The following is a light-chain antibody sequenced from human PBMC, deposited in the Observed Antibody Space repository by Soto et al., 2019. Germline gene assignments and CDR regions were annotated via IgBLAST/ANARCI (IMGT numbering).Light chain of an antibody. V-gene: IGKV1-9*01. J-gene: IGKJ4*01. CDR3: QQLNTYPVT. Sequence: IQLTQSPSSLSASVGSSCTIACRASQGISRYLSWYQQKQGRAPKLLISAASTLQSGVPARLSGSGYGTDFTISITSLQNEDFATYYCQQLNTYPVTFGGGTKVDIK. CDR1: QGISRY. CDR2: AAS.